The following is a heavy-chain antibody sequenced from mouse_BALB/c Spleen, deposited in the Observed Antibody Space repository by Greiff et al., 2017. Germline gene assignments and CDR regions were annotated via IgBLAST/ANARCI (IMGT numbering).Heavy chain of an antibody. Sequence: EVHLVESGGDLVKPGGSLKLSCAASGFTFSSYGMSWVRQTPDKRLEWVATISSGGSYTYYPDSVKGRFTISRDNAKNTLYLQMSSLKSEDTAMYYCARPFYYRDPHYYAMDYWGQGTSVTVSS. J-gene: IGHJ4*01. CDR3: ARPFYYRDPHYYAMDY. V-gene: IGHV5-6*01. CDR1: GFTFSSYG. D-gene: IGHD2-12*01. CDR2: ISSGGSYT.